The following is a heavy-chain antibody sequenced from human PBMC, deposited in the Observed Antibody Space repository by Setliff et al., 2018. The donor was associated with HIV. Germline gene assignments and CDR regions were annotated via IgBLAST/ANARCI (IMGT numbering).Heavy chain of an antibody. Sequence: SETLSLTCTVSGDSISSINSYWAWSRQPPGRGLEYVGNIFYSGSTYYSPSLKSRATISVDTAKNQFSLKLSSVTAADTAVYYCARQPSGLLYLFYYMDVWGKGTTVTV. V-gene: IGHV4-39*07. CDR1: GDSISSINSY. CDR3: ARQPSGLLYLFYYMDV. D-gene: IGHD3-3*01. J-gene: IGHJ6*03. CDR2: IFYSGST.